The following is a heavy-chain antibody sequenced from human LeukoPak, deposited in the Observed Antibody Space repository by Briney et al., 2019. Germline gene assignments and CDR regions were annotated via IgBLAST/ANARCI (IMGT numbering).Heavy chain of an antibody. CDR3: VKDFSSYGSGSYMDY. CDR1: RFTFSSYA. CDR2: ISSNGGGT. D-gene: IGHD3-10*01. Sequence: GGSLRLSCSASRFTFSSYAMHWVRQAPGKGLEYVSAISSNGGGTYYADSVKGRFTISRDNSKNTLYLQMSSLRAEDTAVYYCVKDFSSYGSGSYMDYWGQGTLVTVSS. J-gene: IGHJ4*02. V-gene: IGHV3-64D*06.